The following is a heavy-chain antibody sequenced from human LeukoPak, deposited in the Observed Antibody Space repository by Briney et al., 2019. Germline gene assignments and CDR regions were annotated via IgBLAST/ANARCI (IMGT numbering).Heavy chain of an antibody. Sequence: SDTLSLTCGVYGGSFSGYYWSWIRQPPGKGLEWIGEINHSRSTNHNPSLKSRVTISVDTSKNQFFLKLTSVTAADTAVYYCARGRNWNYGGWFDPWGEGTLVVVSS. CDR1: GGSFSGYY. J-gene: IGHJ5*02. CDR3: ARGRNWNYGGWFDP. CDR2: INHSRST. V-gene: IGHV4-34*01. D-gene: IGHD1-7*01.